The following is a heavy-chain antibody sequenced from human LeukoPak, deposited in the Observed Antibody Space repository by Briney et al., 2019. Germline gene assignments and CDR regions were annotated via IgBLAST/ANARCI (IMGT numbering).Heavy chain of an antibody. J-gene: IGHJ6*03. CDR1: GGTFSSYA. V-gene: IGHV1-69*05. D-gene: IGHD5-18*01. Sequence: PVKVSCKASGGTFSSYAISWVRQAPGQGLEWMGRIIPIFGTANYAQKFQGRVTITTDESTSTAYMELSSLRSEDTAVYYCASTSSGYSYGYGYYYYMDVWGKGTTVTVSS. CDR3: ASTSSGYSYGYGYYYYMDV. CDR2: IIPIFGTA.